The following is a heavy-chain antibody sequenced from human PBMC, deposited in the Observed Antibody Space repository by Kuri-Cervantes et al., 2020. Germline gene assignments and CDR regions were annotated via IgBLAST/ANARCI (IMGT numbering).Heavy chain of an antibody. CDR2: ISNSGGTT. D-gene: IGHD7-27*01. J-gene: IGHJ4*02. Sequence: GESLKISCAASGFTFSSYHMSWVRQAPGQGLEWVSLISNSGGTTYYAGSVKGRFTISRDNSKSTLYLQMNSLRPEDTALYYCARDLNWAYTYWGQGTLVTVSS. CDR3: ARDLNWAYTY. CDR1: GFTFSSYH. V-gene: IGHV3-23*01.